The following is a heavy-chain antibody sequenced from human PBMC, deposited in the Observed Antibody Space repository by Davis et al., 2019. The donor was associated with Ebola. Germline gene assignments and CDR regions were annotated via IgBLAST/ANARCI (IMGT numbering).Heavy chain of an antibody. D-gene: IGHD2-15*01. J-gene: IGHJ5*02. CDR3: ARATDIVVGGHWFDP. V-gene: IGHV4-61*01. CDR2: IYYSGST. Sequence: SETLSLTCTVSGGSVSSGSYYWSWIRQPPGKGLEWIGYIYYSGSTNYNPSLKSRVTISVDTSKNQFSLKLSSVTAADTAVYYCARATDIVVGGHWFDPWGQGTLVTVSS. CDR1: GGSVSSGSYY.